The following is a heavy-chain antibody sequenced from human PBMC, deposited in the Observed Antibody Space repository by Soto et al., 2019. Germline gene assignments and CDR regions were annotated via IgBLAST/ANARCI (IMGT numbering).Heavy chain of an antibody. J-gene: IGHJ5*02. CDR2: IKQDGSEK. V-gene: IGHV3-7*01. D-gene: IGHD6-19*01. Sequence: PGGSLRLSCAASGFTFSSYWMTWVRQAPGKGLEWVANIKQDGSEKSYVDSVKGRFTISRDNAKNSLYLQMNSLRAEDTAVYYCVRDQSVAGPTTLFDPWGKGILVTVSS. CDR1: GFTFSSYW. CDR3: VRDQSVAGPTTLFDP.